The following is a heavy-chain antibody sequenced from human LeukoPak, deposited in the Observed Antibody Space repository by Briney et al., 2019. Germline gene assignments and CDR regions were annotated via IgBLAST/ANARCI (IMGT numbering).Heavy chain of an antibody. CDR2: ISGSGGST. Sequence: GGSLRLSCAASGFTFSSYAMSWVRQAPGKGLEWVSAISGSGGSTYYADSVKGRFTISRDNSKNTLYLQMNSLRAEDTAVYYCAKAWDNVVVPAALRFDYWGQGTLVTVSS. D-gene: IGHD2-2*01. CDR1: GFTFSSYA. J-gene: IGHJ4*02. V-gene: IGHV3-23*01. CDR3: AKAWDNVVVPAALRFDY.